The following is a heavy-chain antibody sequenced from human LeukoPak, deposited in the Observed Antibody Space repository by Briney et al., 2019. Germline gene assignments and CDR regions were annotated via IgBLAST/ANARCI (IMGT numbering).Heavy chain of an antibody. CDR3: AQGRPGYSYSAFDH. J-gene: IGHJ4*02. V-gene: IGHV3-23*01. CDR1: GFTFSNYA. Sequence: GGSLRLSCAASGFTFSNYAMSWVRQAPGKGLEWVSVISGSGGSTNFADSVKGRFTSSRDNSKNTLYLQMHSLRVEDTAVYYCAQGRPGYSYSAFDHWGQGTLVTVSS. D-gene: IGHD5-18*01. CDR2: ISGSGGST.